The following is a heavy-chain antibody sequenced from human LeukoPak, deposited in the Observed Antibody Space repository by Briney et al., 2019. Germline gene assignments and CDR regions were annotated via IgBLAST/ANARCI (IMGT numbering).Heavy chain of an antibody. CDR2: IYSGGST. Sequence: GGSLRLSCAASGFTVSSNYMSWVRQAPGKGLEWVSVIYSGGSTYYADSVKGRFTISRDNSKNTLYLQMNSLRAEDTAVYYCARGVYYYDSSGYRLPKDYRGQGTLVTVSS. J-gene: IGHJ4*02. D-gene: IGHD3-22*01. CDR3: ARGVYYYDSSGYRLPKDY. V-gene: IGHV3-53*01. CDR1: GFTVSSNY.